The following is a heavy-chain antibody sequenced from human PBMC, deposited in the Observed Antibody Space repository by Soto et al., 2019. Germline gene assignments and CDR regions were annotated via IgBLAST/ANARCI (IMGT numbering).Heavy chain of an antibody. CDR3: ARGLISGSHYSGGWYYFDS. Sequence: PSETLSLTCDVYGGSFSDYIWTWIRQTPGKGLQWIGQINHSGSANYNPSLKSRVTISVHTSSSQFSLELSSVTAADTAVYYCARGLISGSHYSGGWYYFDSWGQGTLVTVSS. CDR1: GGSFSDYI. J-gene: IGHJ4*02. D-gene: IGHD1-26*01. V-gene: IGHV4-34*01. CDR2: INHSGSA.